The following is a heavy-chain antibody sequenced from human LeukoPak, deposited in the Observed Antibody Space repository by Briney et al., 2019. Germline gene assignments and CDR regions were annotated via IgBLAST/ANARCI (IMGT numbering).Heavy chain of an antibody. CDR2: INPNSGGT. CDR3: ARASYYGSGSYQSYYYYMDV. J-gene: IGHJ6*03. V-gene: IGHV1-2*02. Sequence: GASVKVSCKASGYTFTGYYMHWVRQAPGQGLEWMGWINPNSGGTNYAQKFQGRVTMTRDTSISTAYMELSRLRSDDTAVYYCARASYYGSGSYQSYYYYMDVWGKGTTVTISS. CDR1: GYTFTGYY. D-gene: IGHD3-10*01.